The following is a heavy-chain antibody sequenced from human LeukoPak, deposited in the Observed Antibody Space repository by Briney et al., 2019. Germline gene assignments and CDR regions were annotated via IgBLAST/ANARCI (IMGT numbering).Heavy chain of an antibody. CDR3: AKVPLIAAPKHFDY. Sequence: PGGSLRLSCAASGFTFSSCAMSWVRQAPGKGLEWVSGISASGGTTYYADSVKGRFTISRDNSKNTLYLQMNRLRAEGTAVYYCAKVPLIAAPKHFDYWGQGTLVTVSS. CDR1: GFTFSSCA. J-gene: IGHJ4*02. V-gene: IGHV3-23*01. CDR2: ISASGGTT. D-gene: IGHD6-13*01.